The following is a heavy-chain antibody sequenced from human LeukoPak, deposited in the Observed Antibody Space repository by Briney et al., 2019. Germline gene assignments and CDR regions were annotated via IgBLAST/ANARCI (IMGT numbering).Heavy chain of an antibody. D-gene: IGHD6-13*01. CDR3: ASTSPGYSSSWIDY. Sequence: ASVKVSCKASGYTFTSYGISWVRQTPGQGLEWMGWISAYNGNTNYAQKLQGRVTMTTDTSTSTAYMELRSLRSDDTAVYYCASTSPGYSSSWIDYWGQGTLVTVSS. V-gene: IGHV1-18*01. CDR1: GYTFTSYG. CDR2: ISAYNGNT. J-gene: IGHJ4*02.